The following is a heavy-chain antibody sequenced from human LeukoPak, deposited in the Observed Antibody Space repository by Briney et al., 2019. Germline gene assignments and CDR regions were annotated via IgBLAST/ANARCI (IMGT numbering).Heavy chain of an antibody. V-gene: IGHV3-21*01. Sequence: PGGSLRLSCAASGFTFSSYSMNWVRQAPGKGLEWVSSISSSSSYIYYADSVKGRFTISRDNAKNSLYLQMNSLRAEDTAVYYCARPSEEYSSSSSSYYYYYMDVWGKGTTVTVSS. D-gene: IGHD6-6*01. CDR2: ISSSSSYI. CDR1: GFTFSSYS. CDR3: ARPSEEYSSSSSSYYYYYMDV. J-gene: IGHJ6*03.